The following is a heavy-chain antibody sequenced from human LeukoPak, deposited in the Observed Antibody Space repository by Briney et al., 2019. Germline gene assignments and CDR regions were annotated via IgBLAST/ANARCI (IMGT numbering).Heavy chain of an antibody. Sequence: PGGSLRLSCAASGFTFSSYAMHWVRQAPGKGLEWVAVVSYDGSNKYYADSVKGRFTISRDNSKNTLYLQMNSLRAEDTAVYYCARGYCSSTSCYDVWRPLDYWGQGTLVTVSS. V-gene: IGHV3-30-3*01. CDR2: VSYDGSNK. CDR3: ARGYCSSTSCYDVWRPLDY. J-gene: IGHJ4*02. CDR1: GFTFSSYA. D-gene: IGHD2-2*01.